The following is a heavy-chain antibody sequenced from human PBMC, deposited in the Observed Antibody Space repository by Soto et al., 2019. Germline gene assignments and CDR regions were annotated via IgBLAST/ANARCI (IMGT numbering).Heavy chain of an antibody. CDR2: IWYDGSNK. J-gene: IGHJ4*02. V-gene: IGHV3-33*01. Sequence: QVQLVESGGGVVQPGRSLRLSCAASGFTFSSYGMQWVRQAPGKGLEWVAVIWYDGSNKYYADSVTGRFTISRDNSKNTLSLQMNMLRAQARAAYYCARPMNGIAGACDYWGEGTLGIVSA. CDR1: GFTFSSYG. CDR3: ARPMNGIAGACDY. D-gene: IGHD6-13*01.